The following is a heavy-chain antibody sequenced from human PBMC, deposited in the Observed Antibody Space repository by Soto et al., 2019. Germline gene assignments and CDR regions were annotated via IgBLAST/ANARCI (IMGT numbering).Heavy chain of an antibody. Sequence: QVQLVESGGGVVQPGGSLRLSCAASGFNFSTYAMDWVRQAPGRGLEWVAVIWYDGSIQYYADSVKGRFTISRDNSKNTVSLKMTSRQAEDTAVYYCARDPPGEYGFYFDYWGQGTLVTVSS. D-gene: IGHD4-17*01. CDR2: IWYDGSIQ. V-gene: IGHV3-33*01. CDR1: GFNFSTYA. CDR3: ARDPPGEYGFYFDY. J-gene: IGHJ4*02.